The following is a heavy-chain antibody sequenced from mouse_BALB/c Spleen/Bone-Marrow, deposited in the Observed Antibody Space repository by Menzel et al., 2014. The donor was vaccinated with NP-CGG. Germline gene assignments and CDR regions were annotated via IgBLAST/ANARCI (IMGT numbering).Heavy chain of an antibody. V-gene: IGHV1-9*01. CDR2: ILPGSGSI. Sequence: QVQLQQSGAELMKPGASVKISCKATGYTFSSYWIEWVKQRPGHGLEWIGEILPGSGSIKYNEKFKGKATFTADTSSNTAYMQLCSLTSEDSAVYYCASPIYYGNYGFAYWGQGTLVTVSA. CDR3: ASPIYYGNYGFAY. D-gene: IGHD2-1*01. J-gene: IGHJ3*01. CDR1: GYTFSSYW.